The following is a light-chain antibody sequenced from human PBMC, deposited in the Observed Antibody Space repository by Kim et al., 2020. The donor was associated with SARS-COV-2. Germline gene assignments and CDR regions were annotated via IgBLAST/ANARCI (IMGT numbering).Light chain of an antibody. J-gene: IGKJ5*01. CDR1: QNILKY. V-gene: IGKV3-11*01. Sequence: EIVLTQSPGTLSLSPGERATLSCRASQNILKYLAWYRHVPGQAPTLLIFNASKRATGMPDRFSGSGFGTDFTLTISSLGPEDFAVYYCQQRNSGTTFGQGTRLEIK. CDR2: NAS. CDR3: QQRNSGTT.